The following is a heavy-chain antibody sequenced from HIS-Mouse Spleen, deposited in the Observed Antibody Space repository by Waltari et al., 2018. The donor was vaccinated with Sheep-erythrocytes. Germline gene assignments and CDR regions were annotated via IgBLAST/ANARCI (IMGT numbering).Heavy chain of an antibody. CDR2: SSPILGIA. D-gene: IGHD1-26*01. CDR3: AQTGATTPHFDY. V-gene: IGHV1-69*04. J-gene: IGHJ4*02. Sequence: QVQLVQSGAEVKKPGSSVKVSCKASGGTFSSYAISWVRQAPGQGLEWMGRSSPILGIANYAQKFQCRVTITADKSTSTAYMELSSLRSEDTAVYYCAQTGATTPHFDYWGQGTLVTVSS. CDR1: GGTFSSYA.